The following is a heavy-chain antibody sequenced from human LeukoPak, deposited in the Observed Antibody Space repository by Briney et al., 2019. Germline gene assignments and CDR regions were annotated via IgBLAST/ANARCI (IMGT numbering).Heavy chain of an antibody. CDR1: DDSISMYY. D-gene: IGHD3-16*01. Sequence: SETLSLTCTVSDDSISMYYWSWIRQPPGKGPEWIAYIYSSGATSYNPSLRSRVSISLDTSNSQFSLKLNSMTVADTAVYYCVRLKMGAYFDLWVRGTLVTVSS. J-gene: IGHJ2*01. CDR3: VRLKMGAYFDL. CDR2: IYSSGAT. V-gene: IGHV4-59*08.